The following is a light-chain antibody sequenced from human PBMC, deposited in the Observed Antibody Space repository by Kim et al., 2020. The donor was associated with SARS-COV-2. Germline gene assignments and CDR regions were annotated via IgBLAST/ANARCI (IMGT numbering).Light chain of an antibody. V-gene: IGLV3-1*01. J-gene: IGLJ1*01. Sequence: YELTQPPSVSVSPGQTASITCSGDKLGDKYACWYQQKPSQSPVLVIYQDTKRPSGIPERFSGSNSGNTATLTISGTQAMDEADYYCQAWDRNTVVFGTGTKVTVL. CDR3: QAWDRNTVV. CDR1: KLGDKY. CDR2: QDT.